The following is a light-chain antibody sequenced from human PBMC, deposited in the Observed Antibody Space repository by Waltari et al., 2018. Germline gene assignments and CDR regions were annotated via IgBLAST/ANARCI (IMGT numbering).Light chain of an antibody. CDR3: QQYGSSIT. V-gene: IGKV3-20*01. J-gene: IGKJ5*01. Sequence: EVVLTQSPGTLSLSPGERATLSCRASQSVSSGDLDWYQQKPSQAPRLLIYGASSRATGIPDRFSGSGSGTDFNLTISRLESEDFAMYYCQQYGSSITFGQGTRLEIK. CDR1: QSVSSGD. CDR2: GAS.